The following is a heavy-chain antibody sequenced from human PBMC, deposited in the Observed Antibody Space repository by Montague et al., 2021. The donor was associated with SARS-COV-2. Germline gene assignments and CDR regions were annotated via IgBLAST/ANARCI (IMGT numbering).Heavy chain of an antibody. CDR1: GGSISSYY. J-gene: IGHJ6*02. Sequence: SETLSLTCTVSGGSISSYYWSWIRQPPGKGLEWIGYIYYSGSTNYNPSLKSRVTISVDTSKNQFSLKLSSVTAADTAVYYCAGYQVLNFYYYYAMDVWGQGTTVTVSS. CDR3: AGYQVLNFYYYYAMDV. V-gene: IGHV4-59*01. CDR2: IYYSGST. D-gene: IGHD5-12*01.